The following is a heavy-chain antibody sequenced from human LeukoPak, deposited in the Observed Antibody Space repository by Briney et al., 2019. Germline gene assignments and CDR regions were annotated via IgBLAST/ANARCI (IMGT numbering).Heavy chain of an antibody. CDR3: ARGGPNQWLTYFDY. V-gene: IGHV1-18*01. CDR1: GYTFTNYA. CDR2: ISAYNGNT. J-gene: IGHJ4*02. Sequence: GASVKVSCKASGYTFTNYARNWVRQAPGQGLEWMGCISAYNGNTNYAQKLQGRVTMTTDTSTSTVYMELRSLRSDETAVYYCARGGPNQWLTYFDYWGQGTLVTVSS. D-gene: IGHD6-19*01.